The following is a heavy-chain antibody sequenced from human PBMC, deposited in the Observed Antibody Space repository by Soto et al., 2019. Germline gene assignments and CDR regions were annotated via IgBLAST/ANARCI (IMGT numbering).Heavy chain of an antibody. J-gene: IGHJ4*02. CDR2: IQYDGSNN. CDR1: GFTFSKCG. V-gene: IGHV3-33*01. Sequence: GRSLRLSCVASGFTFSKCGLHWGRQAPCKRLEWVAVIQYDGSNNYYAAPLKGRFTISRDNSKNTLYLQMNSLTGEDTAVYHCARAGSRGDYWSQGALVTVSS. CDR3: ARAGSRGDY. D-gene: IGHD6-19*01.